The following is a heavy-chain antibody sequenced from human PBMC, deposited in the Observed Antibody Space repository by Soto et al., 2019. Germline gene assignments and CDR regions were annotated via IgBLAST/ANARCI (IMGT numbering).Heavy chain of an antibody. D-gene: IGHD4-17*01. Sequence: EVQLVESGGGLVQPWGSLRLSCAASGFTFSSYSMNWVRQAPGKGLEWVSYISSSSSTIYYADSVKGRFTISRDNAKNSLYLQMTSLRDEDTAVYYCASGKDYDEGGYWGQGTLVTVSS. V-gene: IGHV3-48*02. J-gene: IGHJ4*02. CDR2: ISSSSSTI. CDR1: GFTFSSYS. CDR3: ASGKDYDEGGY.